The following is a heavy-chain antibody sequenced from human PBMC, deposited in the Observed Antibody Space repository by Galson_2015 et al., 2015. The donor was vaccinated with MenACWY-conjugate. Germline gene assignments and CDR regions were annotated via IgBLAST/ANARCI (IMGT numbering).Heavy chain of an antibody. Sequence: SLRLSCAASGFSFSTYAMTWVRQAPGKGLEWVSLISGSGDETYHADSVKGRFTISRDNSKNTLYLQMNSLRVEDTAVYYCAKDEKYCTRECYYWGQGTLVTVSS. CDR3: AKDEKYCTRECYY. V-gene: IGHV3-23*01. D-gene: IGHD2-8*01. J-gene: IGHJ4*02. CDR2: ISGSGDET. CDR1: GFSFSTYA.